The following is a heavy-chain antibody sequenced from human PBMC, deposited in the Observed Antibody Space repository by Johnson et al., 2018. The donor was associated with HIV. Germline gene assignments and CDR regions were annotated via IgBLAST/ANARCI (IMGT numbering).Heavy chain of an antibody. J-gene: IGHJ3*01. CDR3: ARTFLTMP. Sequence: QVQVVESGGGVVQPGRSLTLSCAASGFTFNKFAMHWVRQAPGKGLEWLAFISFDGSNKYYPESVTGRFTISRDNSKNTLYLQMNSLRAEDTAVYYCARTFLTMPWGQGTMISVSS. V-gene: IGHV3-30*04. D-gene: IGHD2/OR15-2a*01. CDR2: ISFDGSNK. CDR1: GFTFNKFA.